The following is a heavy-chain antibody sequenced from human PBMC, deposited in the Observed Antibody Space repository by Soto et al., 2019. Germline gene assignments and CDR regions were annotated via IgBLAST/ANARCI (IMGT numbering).Heavy chain of an antibody. CDR2: ISSSSSYI. CDR3: ARDRSAPADIVVVPAAPADNWFDP. V-gene: IGHV3-21*01. CDR1: GFTFSSYS. J-gene: IGHJ5*02. D-gene: IGHD2-2*01. Sequence: EVQLVESGGGLVKPGGSLRLSCAASGFTFSSYSMNWVRHAPGKGLEWVSSISSSSSYIYYADSVKGRFTISRDNAKNSLYRQMNSLRAEDTAVYYCARDRSAPADIVVVPAAPADNWFDPWGQGTLVTVSS.